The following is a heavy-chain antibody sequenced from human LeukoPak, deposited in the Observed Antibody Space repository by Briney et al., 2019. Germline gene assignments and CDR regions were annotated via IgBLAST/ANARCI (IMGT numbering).Heavy chain of an antibody. CDR1: RFTFSSDS. CDR2: ISYDGSNK. Sequence: GGSLRLSCAASRFTFSSDSMNWVRQAPGKGLEWVAVISYDGSNKYYADSVKGRFTISRDNSKNTLYLQMNSLRAEDTAVYYCAKVVQYQLLFSIGDYWGQGTLVTVSS. J-gene: IGHJ4*02. V-gene: IGHV3-30*18. D-gene: IGHD2-2*01. CDR3: AKVVQYQLLFSIGDY.